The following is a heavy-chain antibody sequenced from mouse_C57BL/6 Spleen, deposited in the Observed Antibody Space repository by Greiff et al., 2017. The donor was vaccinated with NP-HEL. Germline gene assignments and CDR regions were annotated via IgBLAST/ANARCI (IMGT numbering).Heavy chain of an antibody. Sequence: EVQLQQSGPELVKPGASVKIPCKASGYTFTDYNMDWVKQSHGKSLEWIGDINPNNGGTIYNQKFKGKATLTVDKSSSTAYMELRSLTSEDTAVYYCARNSNYRKTYYFDYWGQGTTLTVSS. D-gene: IGHD2-5*01. CDR2: INPNNGGT. CDR1: GYTFTDYN. V-gene: IGHV1-18*01. J-gene: IGHJ2*01. CDR3: ARNSNYRKTYYFDY.